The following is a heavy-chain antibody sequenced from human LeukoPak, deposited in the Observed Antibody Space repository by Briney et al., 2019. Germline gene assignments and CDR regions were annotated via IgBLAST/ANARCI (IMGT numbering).Heavy chain of an antibody. Sequence: SETLSLTCTVSGGSISSSSYYWGWIRQPPGKGLEWIGSIYYSGSTYYNPSLKSRVTISVDTSKNQFSLKLSSVTAADTAVYYCARVATMVRGVTMGDYFDYWGQGTLVTVSS. V-gene: IGHV4-39*07. CDR2: IYYSGST. D-gene: IGHD3-10*01. J-gene: IGHJ4*02. CDR1: GGSISSSSYY. CDR3: ARVATMVRGVTMGDYFDY.